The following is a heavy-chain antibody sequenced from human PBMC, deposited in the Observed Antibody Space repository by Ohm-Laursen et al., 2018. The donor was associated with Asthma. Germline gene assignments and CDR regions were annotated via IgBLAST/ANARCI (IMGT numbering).Heavy chain of an antibody. V-gene: IGHV3-30*18. CDR3: AKDPSAAVAGRSFDY. CDR2: ISYDGSNK. D-gene: IGHD6-19*01. J-gene: IGHJ4*02. Sequence: SLRLSCAASGFTFSSYGMHWVRQAPGKGLEWVAVISYDGSNKYYADSVKGRFTISRDNSKNTLYLQMNSLRAEDTAVYYCAKDPSAAVAGRSFDYWGQGTLVTVSS. CDR1: GFTFSSYG.